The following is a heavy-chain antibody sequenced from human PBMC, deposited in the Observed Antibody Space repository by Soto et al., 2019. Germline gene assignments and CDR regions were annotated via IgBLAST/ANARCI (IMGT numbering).Heavy chain of an antibody. Sequence: QVHLVESGGGVVQPGQSLRLSCAASGFTFSAYAMHRLRQAPGKGLECVAIISYDATNKFYADSVKGRFTISRDNSQDTLYLQMNSLRAEDTAVYYCAKTDPGGRCAGICYPDYWGQGTLVTVSS. D-gene: IGHD2-15*01. V-gene: IGHV3-30*18. CDR3: AKTDPGGRCAGICYPDY. CDR1: GFTFSAYA. J-gene: IGHJ4*02. CDR2: ISYDATNK.